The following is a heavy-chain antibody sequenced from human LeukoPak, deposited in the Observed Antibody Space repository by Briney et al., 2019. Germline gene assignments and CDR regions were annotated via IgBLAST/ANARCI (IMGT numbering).Heavy chain of an antibody. D-gene: IGHD3-10*01. CDR3: AKERSTDRAWFGELLE. Sequence: GGSLRLSCAASGFYFSGYSMNWVRQAPGKGLEWVSSINTGSTYMYYADSVKGRFTISRDNAKNSLHLQMYSLRAEDTALYYCAKERSTDRAWFGELLEWGQGNMVTVSS. CDR2: INTGSTYM. J-gene: IGHJ4*02. CDR1: GFYFSGYS. V-gene: IGHV3-21*04.